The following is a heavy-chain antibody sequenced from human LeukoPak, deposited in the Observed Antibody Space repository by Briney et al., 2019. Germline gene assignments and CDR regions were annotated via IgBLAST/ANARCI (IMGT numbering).Heavy chain of an antibody. J-gene: IGHJ3*02. D-gene: IGHD3-22*01. V-gene: IGHV3-11*04. CDR3: ASILTTLDAFDI. CDR2: ISSSGSTI. CDR1: GFTFSDYY. Sequence: PGGSLRLSCAASGFTFSDYYMSWIRQAPGKGLEWVSYISSSGSTIYYADSVKGRFTISRDNAKNSLYLQMNSLRAEDTAVYYCASILTTLDAFDIWGQGTMVTVSS.